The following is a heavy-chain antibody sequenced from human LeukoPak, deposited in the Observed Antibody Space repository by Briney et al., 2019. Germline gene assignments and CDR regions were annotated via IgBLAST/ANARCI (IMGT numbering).Heavy chain of an antibody. J-gene: IGHJ3*02. CDR3: AKWVEQWLSPGAFDI. CDR2: ISYDGSNK. V-gene: IGHV3-30-3*02. D-gene: IGHD6-19*01. Sequence: PGRSLRLSCAASGFTFSSYAMHWVRQAPGKGLEWVAVISYDGSNKYYADSVKGRFTISRDNSKNTLYLQMNSLRAEDTAVYYCAKWVEQWLSPGAFDIWGQGTMVTVSS. CDR1: GFTFSSYA.